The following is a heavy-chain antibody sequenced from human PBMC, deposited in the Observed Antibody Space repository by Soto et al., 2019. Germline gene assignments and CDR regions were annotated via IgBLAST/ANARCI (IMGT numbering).Heavy chain of an antibody. D-gene: IGHD3-10*01. V-gene: IGHV1-69*02. CDR1: GDTFNFYS. CDR3: ATSYGSGYRAFDS. J-gene: IGHJ4*02. Sequence: QVQLVQSGADVKKPGSSVRVSCKASGDTFNFYSINWVRQAPGLGLQWMGRINPILSMSNYAPRFQGRVTMTADKSTSTAYMELSSLRSEDTAMYYWATSYGSGYRAFDSWGQGALVTVSS. CDR2: INPILSMS.